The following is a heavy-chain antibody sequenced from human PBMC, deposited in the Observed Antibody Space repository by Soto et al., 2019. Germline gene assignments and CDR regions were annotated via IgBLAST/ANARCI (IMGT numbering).Heavy chain of an antibody. V-gene: IGHV1-46*03. CDR1: GYTFTSYY. D-gene: IGHD3-3*01. J-gene: IGHJ4*02. CDR2: INPSGGST. Sequence: ASVKVSCKASGYTFTSYYMHWVRQAPGQGLEWMGIINPSGGSTSYAQKFQGRVTMTRDTSTSTVYMELSSLRSEDTAMYYCATTIFGVVVGYWGQGTLVTVSS. CDR3: ATTIFGVVVGY.